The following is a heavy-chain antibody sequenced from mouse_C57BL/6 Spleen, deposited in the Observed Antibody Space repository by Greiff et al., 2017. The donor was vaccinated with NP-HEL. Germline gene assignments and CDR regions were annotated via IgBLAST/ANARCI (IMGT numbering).Heavy chain of an antibody. V-gene: IGHV1-53*01. CDR1: GYTFTSYW. D-gene: IGHD2-5*01. J-gene: IGHJ4*01. CDR3: ARSGYSNFYAMDY. CDR2: INPSNGGT. Sequence: QVQLQQSGTELVKPGASVKLSCKASGYTFTSYWMHWVKQRPGQGLEWIGNINPSNGGTNYNEKFKSKATLTVDKSSSTAYMQLSSLTSEDSAVYYCARSGYSNFYAMDYWGQGTSVTVSS.